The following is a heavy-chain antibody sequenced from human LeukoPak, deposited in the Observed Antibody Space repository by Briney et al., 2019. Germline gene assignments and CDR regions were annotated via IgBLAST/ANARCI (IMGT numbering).Heavy chain of an antibody. CDR2: ISSRSSYI. D-gene: IGHD3-16*02. Sequence: PGGSLRLSCAASGFTFGSYSMNWVRQAPGKGLEWVSSISSRSSYIYYADSVKGRFTISRDNAKNSLYLQMNSLRAGDTAVYYCARGRDDYVWGSYRYEPYYFDFWGQGTLVTVSS. V-gene: IGHV3-21*01. CDR1: GFTFGSYS. CDR3: ARGRDDYVWGSYRYEPYYFDF. J-gene: IGHJ4*02.